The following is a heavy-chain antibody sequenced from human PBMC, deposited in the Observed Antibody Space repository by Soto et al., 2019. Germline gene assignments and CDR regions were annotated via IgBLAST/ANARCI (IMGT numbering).Heavy chain of an antibody. Sequence: SGPTLVNPTQTLTLTCTFSGFSLSTSGVGVGWIRQPPGKALEWLALIYWDDDKRYSPSLKSRLTITKDTSKNQVVLTMTNMDPVDTATYYCMTSSYPGYDILTAYFLWFVPWRQATLFTVS. D-gene: IGHD3-9*01. CDR3: MTSSYPGYDILTAYFLWFVP. V-gene: IGHV2-5*02. CDR2: IYWDDDK. J-gene: IGHJ5*02. CDR1: GFSLSTSGVG.